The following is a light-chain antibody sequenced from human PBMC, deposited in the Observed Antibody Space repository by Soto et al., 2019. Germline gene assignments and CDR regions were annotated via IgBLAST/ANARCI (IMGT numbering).Light chain of an antibody. CDR3: QQRSSAIT. J-gene: IGKJ5*01. CDR1: ESVTDY. Sequence: IVLTQSPATLSLSPGERGTLSCRASESVTDYLAWYQQKPGQAPRLLVYDVSNRAAGIPTRFSGGGSGTDFTLTISNVEPEDFAVYYCQQRSSAITFGQGTRLEIK. V-gene: IGKV3-11*01. CDR2: DVS.